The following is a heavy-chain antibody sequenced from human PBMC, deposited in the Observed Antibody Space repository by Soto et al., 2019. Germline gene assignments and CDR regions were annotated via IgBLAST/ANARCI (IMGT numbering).Heavy chain of an antibody. CDR2: VYYGGRS. J-gene: IGHJ4*02. V-gene: IGHV4-39*07. Sequence: LSETLSLTCTVSSAPVSSTTYTWGWIRQPPGKGLEWVASVYYGGRSYYNPTLNSRVTISVDTSKNQFSLKLSSVTAADTAVYYCARVADILTGYFYYFDYWDQGTLVTVSS. CDR1: SAPVSSTTYT. CDR3: ARVADILTGYFYYFDY. D-gene: IGHD3-9*01.